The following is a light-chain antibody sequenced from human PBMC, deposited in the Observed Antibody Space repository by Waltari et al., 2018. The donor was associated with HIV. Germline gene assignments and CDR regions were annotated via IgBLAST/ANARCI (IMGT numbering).Light chain of an antibody. V-gene: IGLV1-47*01. J-gene: IGLJ3*02. Sequence: QSVLTQPPSASGTPGQRVTISCSGSRPKHRSTYVSWYQQLPGTAPKLLIYRNAVRPSGVPDRFSGSKSGTSASLAISGLRSEDEADYYCAAWDDSLSGPVFGGGTKLTVL. CDR1: RPKHRSTY. CDR2: RNA. CDR3: AAWDDSLSGPV.